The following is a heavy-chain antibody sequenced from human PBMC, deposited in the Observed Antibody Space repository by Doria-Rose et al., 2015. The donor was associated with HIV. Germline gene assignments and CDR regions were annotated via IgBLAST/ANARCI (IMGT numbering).Heavy chain of an antibody. CDR2: IFSDYER. V-gene: IGHV2-26*01. J-gene: IGHJ4*02. CDR1: GVSLSSPGLG. Sequence: QITLKESGPVLVKPTETLTLTCTVSGVSLSSPGLGVSWIRQPPGKALEWLANIFSDYERSYTTSLQSRLTISRCTSKSQVVLTMTDMDPVDTATYYCARIKSSRWYHKYYFDFWGQGTLVIVSA. D-gene: IGHD6-13*01. CDR3: ARIKSSRWYHKYYFDF.